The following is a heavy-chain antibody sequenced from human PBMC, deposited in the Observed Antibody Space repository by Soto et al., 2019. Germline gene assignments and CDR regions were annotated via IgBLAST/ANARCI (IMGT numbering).Heavy chain of an antibody. CDR1: GFSFSDYY. Sequence: PGGSLRLSCAASGFSFSDYYMSWIRQAPGKGLEWVSYISSSGSTIYYADSVKGRFTISRDNAKNSLYLQMNSLRAEDTAVYYCARGYFDWLLSYYYYYYMDVWGKGTTVTVSS. CDR2: ISSSGSTI. V-gene: IGHV3-11*01. J-gene: IGHJ6*03. CDR3: ARGYFDWLLSYYYYYYMDV. D-gene: IGHD3-9*01.